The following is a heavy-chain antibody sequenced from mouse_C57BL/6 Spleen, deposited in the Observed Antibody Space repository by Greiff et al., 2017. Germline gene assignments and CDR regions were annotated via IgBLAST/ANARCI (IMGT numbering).Heavy chain of an antibody. J-gene: IGHJ4*01. D-gene: IGHD2-10*02. CDR1: GYTFTSYG. CDR2: IDPSDSET. Sequence: QVQLQQPGAELVRPGSSVKLSCKASGYTFTSYGMHWVKQRPVQGLEWIGNIDPSDSETNYNQKFKGKATLTVDKSSSTAYMQLSRLTSEDSAVYYCTRGYGNYDYAMDYWGQGTSVTVAS. CDR3: TRGYGNYDYAMDY. V-gene: IGHV1-52*01.